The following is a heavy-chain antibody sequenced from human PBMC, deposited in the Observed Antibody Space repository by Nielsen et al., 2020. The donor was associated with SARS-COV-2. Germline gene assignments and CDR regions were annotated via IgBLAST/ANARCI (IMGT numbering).Heavy chain of an antibody. Sequence: GESLKISCKGSGYSFTSYWIGWVRQMPGKGLEWMGIIYPGDSDTRYSPSFQGQVTISADKSISTAYLQWSSLKASDTAMYYCARRGGYCSSTSCYTGGDAFDTWGRGTMVTVSS. V-gene: IGHV5-51*01. CDR3: ARRGGYCSSTSCYTGGDAFDT. CDR2: IYPGDSDT. J-gene: IGHJ3*02. D-gene: IGHD2-2*02. CDR1: GYSFTSYW.